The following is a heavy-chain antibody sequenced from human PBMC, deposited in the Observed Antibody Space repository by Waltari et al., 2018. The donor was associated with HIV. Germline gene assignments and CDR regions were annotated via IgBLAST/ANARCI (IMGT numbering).Heavy chain of an antibody. CDR2: IKDDGSEK. J-gene: IGHJ6*02. CDR3: ARIGTFPHNYAIDF. V-gene: IGHV3-7*01. Sequence: EVQLMESGGGLVQSGGSVRLSCAASGFTFTNSCMSWVRQTPGKGLEWVAYIKDDGSEKYYMGSVKGRFTISRDNAKNSMFLQMNSLRAEDTAVYYCARIGTFPHNYAIDFWGQGTTVTVSS. CDR1: GFTFTNSC. D-gene: IGHD1-26*01.